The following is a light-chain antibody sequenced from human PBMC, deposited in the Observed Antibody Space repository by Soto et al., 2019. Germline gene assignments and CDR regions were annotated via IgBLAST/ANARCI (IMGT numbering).Light chain of an antibody. CDR1: QSVPGSD. CDR2: DVS. J-gene: IGKJ4*01. CDR3: QQYGNLPLN. V-gene: IGKV3-20*01. Sequence: EVVLTQSPGTLSMSPGDRATLSCRASQSVPGSDVAWYQQKPGQAPRLLIYDVSSRATGTPERFSGSGSGTYITLIIGRLEPENFAVYYRQQYGNLPLNFCGETKRDIK.